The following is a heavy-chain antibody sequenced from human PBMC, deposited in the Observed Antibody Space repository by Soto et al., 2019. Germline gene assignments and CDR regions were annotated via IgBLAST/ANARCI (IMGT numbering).Heavy chain of an antibody. CDR2: INHNGST. Sequence: SSETLSLTCAVYGGSFSDYYWSWIRQPPRKGLEWIGEINHNGSTNYNPSLKSRVTISVDKSKNQFSLKVNSVTAADTAVYYCARDKITGLFDYWGQGTLVTVSS. V-gene: IGHV4-34*01. CDR1: GGSFSDYY. CDR3: ARDKITGLFDY. J-gene: IGHJ4*02. D-gene: IGHD2-8*02.